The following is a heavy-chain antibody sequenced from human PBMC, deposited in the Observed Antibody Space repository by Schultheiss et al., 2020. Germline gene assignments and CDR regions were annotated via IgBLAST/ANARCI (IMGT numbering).Heavy chain of an antibody. Sequence: LRLSCTVSGGSISSYYWSWIRQPPGKGLEWIGYIYYSGSTNYNPSLKSRVTISVDTSKNQFSLKLSSVTAADTAVYYCATGDYPNWFDPWGQGTLVTVSS. CDR3: ATGDYPNWFDP. J-gene: IGHJ5*02. V-gene: IGHV4-59*01. CDR1: GGSISSYY. D-gene: IGHD4-17*01. CDR2: IYYSGST.